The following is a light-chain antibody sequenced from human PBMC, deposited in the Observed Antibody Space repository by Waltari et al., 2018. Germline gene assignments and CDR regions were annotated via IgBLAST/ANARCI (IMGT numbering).Light chain of an antibody. J-gene: IGLJ3*02. Sequence: SSELTQDPAVSVALGQTIRFTCQGDNLRTSYESWYQVKPGQAPVLVIYGKDRRPSGIPDRISGYSSGTTSSLTISGAQAEDEADYYCSSRNGRANEVVFAGGTKVTVL. CDR1: NLRTSY. CDR2: GKD. CDR3: SSRNGRANEVV. V-gene: IGLV3-19*01.